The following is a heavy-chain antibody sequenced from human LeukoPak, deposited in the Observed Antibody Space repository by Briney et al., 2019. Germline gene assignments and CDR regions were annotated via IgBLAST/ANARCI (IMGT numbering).Heavy chain of an antibody. Sequence: SETPSLTCMVPGGSTCSYYWSGMWQPPRGGLGWIGYLYFGGSTNYNTSLKSRVAISVDTSKDKFSRNRSSVTAAATAGYYSARHLKFIGVVIRSGMDVWGQGTTVTVSS. CDR2: LYFGGST. D-gene: IGHD3-3*01. V-gene: IGHV4-59*08. J-gene: IGHJ6*02. CDR3: ARHLKFIGVVIRSGMDV. CDR1: GGSTCSYY.